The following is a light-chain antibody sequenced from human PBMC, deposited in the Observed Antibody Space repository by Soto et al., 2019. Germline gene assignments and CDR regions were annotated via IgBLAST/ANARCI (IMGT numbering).Light chain of an antibody. CDR3: MQRTYWPWT. V-gene: IGKV2-30*02. Sequence: DVVMTQSPLSLPVTLGQPASISCRSRQSLVHSSGNTYLNWFLQRPGHSPRRLIYQVSNRDSGVPDRFSGSGSGIYFTMKISRVEADDVGVYYCMQRTYWPWTFGQGTRVEIK. CDR1: QSLVHSSGNTY. CDR2: QVS. J-gene: IGKJ1*01.